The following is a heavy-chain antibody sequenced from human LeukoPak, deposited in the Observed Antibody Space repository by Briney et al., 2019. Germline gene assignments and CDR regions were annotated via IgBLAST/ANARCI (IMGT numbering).Heavy chain of an antibody. Sequence: SEPLSLTCAVSGGSISTYYWNWLRRPPGRGLEWIGYIYYTGSISYNPSLRSRVTISLDTSKSQFSLRLTSVTAADTAVYYCASHGSSGHDPLTWGQGTLVTVSS. CDR2: IYYTGSI. D-gene: IGHD5-12*01. V-gene: IGHV4-59*08. CDR3: ASHGSSGHDPLT. CDR1: GGSISTYY. J-gene: IGHJ4*02.